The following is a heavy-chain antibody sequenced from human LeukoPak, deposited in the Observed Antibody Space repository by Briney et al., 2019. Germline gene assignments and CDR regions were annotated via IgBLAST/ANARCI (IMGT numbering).Heavy chain of an antibody. V-gene: IGHV3-33*08. CDR1: GFTVSSNY. CDR2: IWNAGTNT. J-gene: IGHJ4*02. Sequence: GGSLRLSCAASGFTVSSNYMSWVRQAPGKGLEWVALIWNAGTNTYYADSVKGRFTISRDNSKNTLYLQMNSLRAEDTAVYYCAGDTPPGGDYYFDYWGQGTLVIVSS. CDR3: AGDTPPGGDYYFDY. D-gene: IGHD3-16*01.